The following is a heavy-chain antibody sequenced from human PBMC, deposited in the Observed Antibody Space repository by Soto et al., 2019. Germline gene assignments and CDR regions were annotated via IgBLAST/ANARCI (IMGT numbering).Heavy chain of an antibody. V-gene: IGHV1-3*01. CDR2: INAGNGNT. Sequence: AAVKVSCKASGYTFSNPGMHWGRPSPGQRLEWMGWINAGNGNTKYSQNFQGRVAITRDTSASTAYMELRSLRSEDTAVYYCARDGARITVFGVVYYFDYWG. J-gene: IGHJ4*01. D-gene: IGHD3-3*01. CDR3: ARDGARITVFGVVYYFDY. CDR1: GYTFSNPG.